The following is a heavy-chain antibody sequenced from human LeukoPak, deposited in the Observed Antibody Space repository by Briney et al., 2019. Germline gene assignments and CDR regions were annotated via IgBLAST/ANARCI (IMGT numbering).Heavy chain of an antibody. D-gene: IGHD6-19*01. CDR2: INPSSGGT. Sequence: GASVKVSCKASGYTFTGYYMHWVRQAPGQGLEWMGWINPSSGGTHYAQKFQDRVTMTRDTSISTAYMELSRLRSDDTAVYYCAKVIEGAVAFDYWGQGTLVTVSS. J-gene: IGHJ4*02. CDR3: AKVIEGAVAFDY. V-gene: IGHV1-2*02. CDR1: GYTFTGYY.